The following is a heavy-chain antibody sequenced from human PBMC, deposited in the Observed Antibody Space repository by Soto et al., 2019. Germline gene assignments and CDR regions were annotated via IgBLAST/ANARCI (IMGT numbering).Heavy chain of an antibody. CDR1: GFTVSSNY. J-gene: IGHJ6*02. V-gene: IGHV3-53*01. Sequence: PGGSLRLSCAASGFTVSSNYMSWVRQAPGKGLEWVSVIYSGGSTYYADSVKGRFTISRDNSKNTLYLQMNSLRAEDTAVYYCARDDPGPYSRSYYYSYGMDVWGQGTTVTVSS. CDR3: ARDDPGPYSRSYYYSYGMDV. CDR2: IYSGGST. D-gene: IGHD4-4*01.